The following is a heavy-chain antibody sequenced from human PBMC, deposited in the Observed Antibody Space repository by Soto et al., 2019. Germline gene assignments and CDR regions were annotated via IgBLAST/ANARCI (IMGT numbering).Heavy chain of an antibody. CDR3: ARHGIDKSGYVSTHNYGLDL. J-gene: IGHJ6*02. V-gene: IGHV1-69*06. Sequence: QVHLVQSGTQVKSPGSSVRVSCRASGGTVSDYAINWVRQAPGQGLEWVGGIVPLFERTEYPQSLQGRVTITTDKFKTIFYMELNSLTYEDTAVYYCARHGIDKSGYVSTHNYGLDLWGPGTKVTVSS. CDR1: GGTVSDYA. D-gene: IGHD5-12*01. CDR2: IVPLFERT.